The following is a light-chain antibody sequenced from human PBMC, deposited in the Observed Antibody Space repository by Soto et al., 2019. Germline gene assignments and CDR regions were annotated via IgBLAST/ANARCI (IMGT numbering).Light chain of an antibody. J-gene: IGLJ1*01. Sequence: QSVLTRPASVSGSPGQSITISCTGTSSDVGGYNYVSWYQQHPGKAPKLMIYEVSNRPSGVSNRLSGSKSGNTASLTISGLQAEDEADYYCSSFTSSSTFVFGTGTKVTVL. V-gene: IGLV2-14*01. CDR1: SSDVGGYNY. CDR2: EVS. CDR3: SSFTSSSTFV.